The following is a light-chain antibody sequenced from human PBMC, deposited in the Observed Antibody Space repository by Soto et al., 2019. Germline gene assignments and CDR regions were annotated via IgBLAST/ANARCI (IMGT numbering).Light chain of an antibody. V-gene: IGKV1-5*03. CDR2: KAS. Sequence: DFQMTHSPSTLSASLGERVTITCRPSQSISSWLAWYQQKPGKAPKLLIYKASSLESGVPSRFSGSGSGTEFTLTISSLQPDDFATYYCQQYNSYPWTFGQGTKVDIK. CDR3: QQYNSYPWT. J-gene: IGKJ1*01. CDR1: QSISSW.